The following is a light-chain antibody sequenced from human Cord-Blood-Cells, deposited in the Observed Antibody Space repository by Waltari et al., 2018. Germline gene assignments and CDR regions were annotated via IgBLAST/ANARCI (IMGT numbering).Light chain of an antibody. V-gene: IGKV3-11*01. Sequence: EIVLTQSQATLSLSPGERANLSCRTSQSVSSHLAWDQQKPGQAPRLLIYDASNRATGIPARFSGSGSVTDFTITISSLEPEDFAVYYCQQRSNWPPLTFGGGTKVEIK. J-gene: IGKJ4*01. CDR1: QSVSSH. CDR2: DAS. CDR3: QQRSNWPPLT.